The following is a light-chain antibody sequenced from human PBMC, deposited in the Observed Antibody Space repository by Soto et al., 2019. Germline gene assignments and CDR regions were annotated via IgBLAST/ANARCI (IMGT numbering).Light chain of an antibody. J-gene: IGKJ1*01. CDR3: QQYGSPPQT. CDR2: GAS. V-gene: IGKV3-20*01. CDR1: QSVSSSY. Sequence: EIVLTQSPGTLSSSPGERATLSCRASQSVSSSYLGWYQQKPGQAPRLLIYGASSRATGIPDRFSGSVSGTDFTLTISRLEPEDFAVYYCQQYGSPPQTFGQRTKVDIK.